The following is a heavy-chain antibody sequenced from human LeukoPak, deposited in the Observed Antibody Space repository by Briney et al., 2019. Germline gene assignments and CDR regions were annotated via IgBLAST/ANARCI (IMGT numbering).Heavy chain of an antibody. D-gene: IGHD3-10*01. Sequence: PGGSLRLSCAASGFTFSSYWMSWVRQAPGKGLEWVANIKQDGSQTYYEDSVKGRFTISRDNAKNSVYLQMNSLRAEDTAVYFCATDGRSGKHDFGYWGQGTLVTVSS. J-gene: IGHJ4*02. V-gene: IGHV3-7*01. CDR2: IKQDGSQT. CDR3: ATDGRSGKHDFGY. CDR1: GFTFSSYW.